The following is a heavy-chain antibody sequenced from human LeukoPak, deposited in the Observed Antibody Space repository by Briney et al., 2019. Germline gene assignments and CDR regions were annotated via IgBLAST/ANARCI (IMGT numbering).Heavy chain of an antibody. J-gene: IGHJ4*02. V-gene: IGHV1-46*01. CDR3: ARGGSSSSPFFDY. D-gene: IGHD6-13*01. Sequence: ASVKVSCKASGYTFTNYFMHWVRQAPGQGRVWMGIINPSGGSTSYAQKFQGRVTMTRDTSTCTVYMELSSLRSEDTAVYYCARGGSSSSPFFDYWGQGTLVTVSS. CDR2: INPSGGST. CDR1: GYTFTNYF.